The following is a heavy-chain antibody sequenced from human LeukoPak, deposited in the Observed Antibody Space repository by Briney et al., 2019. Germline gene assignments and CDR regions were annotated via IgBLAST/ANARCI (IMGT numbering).Heavy chain of an antibody. J-gene: IGHJ6*02. V-gene: IGHV7-4-1*01. CDR3: V. CDR2: INTNTGNP. Sequence: GASVKVSCKASGYTFTSYAMNWVRQAPGQGLEWMGWINTNTGNPTYAQGFTGRFVFSLDTSVSTAYYCAREVILTGYYRVMDVWGQGTTVTVSS. CDR1: GYTFTSYA. D-gene: IGHD3-9*01.